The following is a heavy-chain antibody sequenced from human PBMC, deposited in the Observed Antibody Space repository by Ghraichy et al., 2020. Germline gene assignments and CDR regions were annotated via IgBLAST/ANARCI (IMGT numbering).Heavy chain of an antibody. J-gene: IGHJ4*02. V-gene: IGHV4-34*01. CDR1: GGSFSGYY. CDR2: INHSGST. CDR3: ARGSTVEMATILGFGY. D-gene: IGHD5-24*01. Sequence: ETLSLTCAVYGGSFSGYYWSWIRQPPGKGLEWIGEINHSGSTNYNPSLKSRVTISVDTSKNQFSLKLSSVTAADTAVYYCARGSTVEMATILGFGYWGQGTLVTVSS.